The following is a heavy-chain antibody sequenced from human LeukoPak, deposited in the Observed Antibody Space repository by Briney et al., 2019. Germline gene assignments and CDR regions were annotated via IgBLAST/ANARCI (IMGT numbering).Heavy chain of an antibody. CDR1: GFTFSSYA. CDR3: AREPLFVRGVLYY. V-gene: IGHV3-30-3*01. J-gene: IGHJ4*02. CDR2: ISYDGSNK. D-gene: IGHD3-10*02. Sequence: AGGSLRLSCAASGFTFSSYAMHWVRQAPGKGLEWVAVISYDGSNKYYADSVKGRFTISRDNSKNTLYLQMNSLRAEDTAVYYCAREPLFVRGVLYYWGQGTLVTVSS.